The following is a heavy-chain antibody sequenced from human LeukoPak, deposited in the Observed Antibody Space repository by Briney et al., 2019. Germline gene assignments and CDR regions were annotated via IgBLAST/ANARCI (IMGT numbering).Heavy chain of an antibody. CDR1: GFTFGLYS. D-gene: IGHD6-19*01. CDR3: GRGMIGGHSNGHVDY. J-gene: IGHJ4*02. Sequence: GGSLRLSCAASGFTFGLYSMTWVRQAPGKGLEWVSLIDSNSNFMNYADSVKGRFTISRDNAKKSLYLQMNSLRAEDTAVYYCGRGMIGGHSNGHVDYWGQGTLVTVSS. CDR2: IDSNSNFM. V-gene: IGHV3-21*01.